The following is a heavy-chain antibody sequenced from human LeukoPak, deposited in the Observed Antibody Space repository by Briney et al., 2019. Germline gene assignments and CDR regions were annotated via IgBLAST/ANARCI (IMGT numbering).Heavy chain of an antibody. J-gene: IGHJ4*02. CDR3: VRHFAVAGTCFDS. V-gene: IGHV3-7*03. D-gene: IGHD6-19*01. CDR2: IKQDGSDR. CDR1: GVTFRNYW. Sequence: PGGSLRLSCAASGVTFRNYWRRWGGRAPGGGGEGGAEIKQDGSDRNYVTSVTGRFTISRDNAESSLYLHMNSLRVEVAAVYYCVRHFAVAGTCFDSWGQGTLVIVSS.